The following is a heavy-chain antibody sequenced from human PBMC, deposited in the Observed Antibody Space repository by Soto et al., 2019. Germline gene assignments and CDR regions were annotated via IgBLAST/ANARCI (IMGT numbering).Heavy chain of an antibody. D-gene: IGHD2-2*01. V-gene: IGHV3-74*01. CDR1: GISFSNTW. Sequence: EVQVEVSGGGLVQPGGSLRLSCAASGISFSNTWMHWVRQVPGKGLVWVAYINSDGTTTTYEDSVRGRFTISRDNAKNTVYLQMNRLRADDTALYYCTTDGSYAQYVWGQGTAVTVSS. CDR3: TTDGSYAQYV. J-gene: IGHJ6*02. CDR2: INSDGTTT.